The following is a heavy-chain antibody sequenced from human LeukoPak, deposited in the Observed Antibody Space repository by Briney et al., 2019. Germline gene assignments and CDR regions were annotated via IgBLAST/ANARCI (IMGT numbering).Heavy chain of an antibody. Sequence: PGGSLRLSCAASGFTFSSFAMSWVRQAPGKGLEWLSALSRSGDSTYYTDSVKGRFTISRDNPKNTLYLQMNSLRVEDTAVYYCAKDQHANYYYYYYMDVWGKGTTVTVSS. CDR3: AKDQHANYYYYYYMDV. D-gene: IGHD6-13*01. CDR1: GFTFSSFA. J-gene: IGHJ6*03. CDR2: LSRSGDST. V-gene: IGHV3-23*01.